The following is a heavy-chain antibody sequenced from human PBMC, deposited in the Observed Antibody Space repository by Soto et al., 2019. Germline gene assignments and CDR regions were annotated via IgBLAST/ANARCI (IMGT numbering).Heavy chain of an antibody. CDR1: GFTFSTYS. CDR3: ARDVGGIEAACTFFYFDY. D-gene: IGHD6-13*01. Sequence: EVQLVESGGGLVQPGGSQRLSCAASGFTFSTYSMNWVRQAPGRGLEWVAFISSSSGIIYQADSVKGRFTISSENAKNELYLQMNSLRAEDTAVYYCARDVGGIEAACTFFYFDYLGQVTLVTVSS. V-gene: IGHV3-48*01. J-gene: IGHJ4*02. CDR2: ISSSSGII.